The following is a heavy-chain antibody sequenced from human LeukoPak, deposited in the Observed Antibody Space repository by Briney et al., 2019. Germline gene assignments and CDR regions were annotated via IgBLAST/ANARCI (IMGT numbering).Heavy chain of an antibody. D-gene: IGHD3-22*01. Sequence: PGGSLRLSCAASGFTFSSYTMSWVRQAPGKGLERVSGISGRSDSIYYADSVKGRFTISRDNSKNTLYLQMNSLRAEDTAVYYCARDAGSYDSSGVDYWGQGTLVTVSS. CDR3: ARDAGSYDSSGVDY. CDR1: GFTFSSYT. CDR2: ISGRSDSI. J-gene: IGHJ4*02. V-gene: IGHV3-23*01.